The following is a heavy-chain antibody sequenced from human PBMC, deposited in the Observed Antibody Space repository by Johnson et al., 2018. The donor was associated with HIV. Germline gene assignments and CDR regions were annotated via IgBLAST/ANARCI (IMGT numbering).Heavy chain of an antibody. V-gene: IGHV3-30-3*01. CDR3: ARDYGDYAHDAFDI. CDR1: GFTFSDYY. Sequence: QVQLVESGGGLVKPGGSLRLSCAASGFTFSDYYMSWIRQAPGKGLEWVAVISYDGSNKYYADSVKGRFTISRDNSKNTLYLQMNSLRAEETAVYYCARDYGDYAHDAFDIWGQGTMVTVSS. J-gene: IGHJ3*02. D-gene: IGHD4-17*01. CDR2: ISYDGSNK.